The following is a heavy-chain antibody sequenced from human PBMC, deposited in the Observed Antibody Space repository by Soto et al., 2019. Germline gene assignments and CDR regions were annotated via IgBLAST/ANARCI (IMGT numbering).Heavy chain of an antibody. CDR2: IYWDDDK. CDR1: GFSLSTFGVG. Sequence: QITLKESGPTLVKPTQTLTLTCTLSGFSLSTFGVGVGWIRQPPRKALEWLALIYWDDDKRYSPSLKSRLTITQDTSKNQVVLTMTNMDPVDTATYYCAHRGGADVGNAFDVWGQGIMVTVSS. J-gene: IGHJ3*01. CDR3: AHRGGADVGNAFDV. V-gene: IGHV2-5*02. D-gene: IGHD3-10*01.